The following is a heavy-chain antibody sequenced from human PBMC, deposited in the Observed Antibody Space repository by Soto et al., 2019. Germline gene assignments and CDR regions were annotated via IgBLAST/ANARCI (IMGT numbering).Heavy chain of an antibody. CDR3: ATYTGPFDY. CDR2: ISYEGSNI. CDR1: GFTFSSYG. Sequence: GGSLRLSCAASGFTFSSYGMHWVRQAPGKGLEWVAVISYEGSNIYYADSVKGRFTISRDNSKNTLYLQMNSLRAEDTAVYYCATYTGPFDYWGQGTLVTVSS. J-gene: IGHJ4*02. D-gene: IGHD2-2*02. V-gene: IGHV3-30*03.